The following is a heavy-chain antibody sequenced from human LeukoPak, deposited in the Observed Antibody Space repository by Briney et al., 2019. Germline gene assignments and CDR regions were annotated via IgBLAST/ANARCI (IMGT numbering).Heavy chain of an antibody. CDR2: INHSGST. CDR1: GGSFSGYY. CDR3: ARRYSSSSYNWFDP. D-gene: IGHD6-13*01. Sequence: SETLSLTCAVYGGSFSGYYWSWIRQPPGKGLEWIGEINHSGSTNYNPSLKSRVTISVDTSKNQFSLKLSSVTAADTAAYYCARRYSSSSYNWFDPWGEGTLVTVSS. V-gene: IGHV4-34*01. J-gene: IGHJ5*02.